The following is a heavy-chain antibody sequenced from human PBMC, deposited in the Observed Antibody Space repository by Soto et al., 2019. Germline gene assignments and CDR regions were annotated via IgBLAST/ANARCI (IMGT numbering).Heavy chain of an antibody. V-gene: IGHV4-39*07. CDR2: IYYSGST. D-gene: IGHD3-10*01. Sequence: SETLSLTCTVSGGSISSSSYYWGWIRQPPGKGLEWIGSIYYSGSTNYNPSLKSRVTISVDTSKNQFSLKLSSVTAADTAVYYCARINYYGSGRYYYYYGMDVWGQGTTVTVSS. J-gene: IGHJ6*02. CDR3: ARINYYGSGRYYYYYGMDV. CDR1: GGSISSSSYY.